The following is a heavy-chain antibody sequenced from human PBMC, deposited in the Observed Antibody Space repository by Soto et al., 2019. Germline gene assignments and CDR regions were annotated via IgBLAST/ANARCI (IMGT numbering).Heavy chain of an antibody. J-gene: IGHJ4*02. CDR3: ACAVGGTFGC. Sequence: QVQLVESGGGLVKPGGSLRLSCAAPGFTFSDYNMRWLRQAPGKGLECVSYITSSGSTIYYADSVKGRLTIPRDSAEYASYLKLNSLRAEAAAVYYCACAVGGTFGCWGQGTMVAVSA. CDR2: ITSSGSTI. D-gene: IGHD6-19*01. V-gene: IGHV3-11*01. CDR1: GFTFSDYN.